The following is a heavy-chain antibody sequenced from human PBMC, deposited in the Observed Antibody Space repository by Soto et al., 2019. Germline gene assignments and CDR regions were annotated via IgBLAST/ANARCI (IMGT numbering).Heavy chain of an antibody. CDR3: ARGAYYYDSSGYYVFDY. V-gene: IGHV4-30-4*01. D-gene: IGHD3-22*01. Sequence: SETLSLTCTVSGGSISSGDYYWSWIRQPPGKGLEWIGYIYYSGSTYYNPSLKSRVTISVDTSKNQFSLKLSSVTAADTAVYYCARGAYYYDSSGYYVFDYWGQGTLVTVSS. CDR2: IYYSGST. J-gene: IGHJ4*02. CDR1: GGSISSGDYY.